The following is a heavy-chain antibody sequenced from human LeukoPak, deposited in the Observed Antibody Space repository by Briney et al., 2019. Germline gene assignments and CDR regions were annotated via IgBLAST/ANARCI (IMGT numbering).Heavy chain of an antibody. CDR1: GFIFGDYA. J-gene: IGHJ6*03. Sequence: GASLRLSCTAPGFIFGDYAMSWVRQAPGKGLEWVGFIRSKAYGGTTEYAASVKGRFTISRDDSKCIAYLQMNSLKTEDTAVYYCTSGLWFGELYYYYYYMHVWGKGTTVTVSS. D-gene: IGHD3-10*01. V-gene: IGHV3-49*04. CDR2: IRSKAYGGTT. CDR3: TSGLWFGELYYYYYYMHV.